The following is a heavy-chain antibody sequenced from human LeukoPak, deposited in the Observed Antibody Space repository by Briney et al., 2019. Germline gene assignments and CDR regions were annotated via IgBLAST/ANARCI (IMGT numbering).Heavy chain of an antibody. V-gene: IGHV3-7*01. Sequence: GGSLRLSCAASGFTFSSYWMSWVRQAPGKGLEWVANIKQDGSEKYYVDSVKGRFTISGDDAKNSLYLQMNSLRAEDTAVYYCARRGGSCYSFCAFDIWGQGTLVTVSS. D-gene: IGHD2-15*01. J-gene: IGHJ3*02. CDR2: IKQDGSEK. CDR1: GFTFSSYW. CDR3: ARRGGSCYSFCAFDI.